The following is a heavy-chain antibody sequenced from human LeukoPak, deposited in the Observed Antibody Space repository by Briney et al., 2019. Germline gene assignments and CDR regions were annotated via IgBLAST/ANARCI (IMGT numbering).Heavy chain of an antibody. V-gene: IGHV3-74*03. D-gene: IGHD6-19*01. CDR3: VRVLRTIGSGWYADAFDI. Sequence: PGGSLRLSCVVSGFTLKTFWMHWVRQVPGKGPVWISRINTEGEVTYADSVKGRFTMSRDNAKNELSLQMNSLGIDDTGIYYCVRVLRTIGSGWYADAFDIWGQGTLVTVAS. CDR1: GFTLKTFW. J-gene: IGHJ3*02. CDR2: INTEGEV.